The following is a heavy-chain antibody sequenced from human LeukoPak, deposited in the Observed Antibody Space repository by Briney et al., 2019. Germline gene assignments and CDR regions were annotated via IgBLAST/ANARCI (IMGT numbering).Heavy chain of an antibody. CDR1: GFTFSSYG. CDR3: AKGYGGSHFDY. D-gene: IGHD4-23*01. Sequence: GGSLRLSCAASGFTFSSYGMHWVRQAPGKGLEWVAFIRYDESNQYYADSVKGRSTISRDNSKSTLHLQMNSLKVEDTAVYYCAKGYGGSHFDYWGQGALVAVSS. CDR2: IRYDESNQ. V-gene: IGHV3-30*02. J-gene: IGHJ4*02.